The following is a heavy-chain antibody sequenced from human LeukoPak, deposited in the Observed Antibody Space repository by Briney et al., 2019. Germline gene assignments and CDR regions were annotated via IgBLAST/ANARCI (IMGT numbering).Heavy chain of an antibody. J-gene: IGHJ5*02. V-gene: IGHV3-7*01. CDR1: GFTFLSYW. Sequence: GGSLRLSCAASGFTFLSYWMSWVRQAPGKGLEWVANIKQDGSEKYYVDSVKGRFTISRDNAKNSLYLQMNSLRAEDTAVYYCAREAVTMVRGDYPSWGQGTLVTVSS. D-gene: IGHD3-10*01. CDR3: AREAVTMVRGDYPS. CDR2: IKQDGSEK.